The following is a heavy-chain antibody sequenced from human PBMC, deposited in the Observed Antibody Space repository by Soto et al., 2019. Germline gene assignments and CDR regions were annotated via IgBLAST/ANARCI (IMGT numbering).Heavy chain of an antibody. CDR3: GSVFEH. CDR2: VDGEGSGT. Sequence: EVQLVEAGGGLVQPGGSLRLSCAASGFTFTNSWMHWVRQAPGKGLQWVARVDGEGSGTSYGDSVKGRFTISRDNAKNTLSLQLNCLRADDTAVYDCGSVFEHWGWGTVVTVSS. CDR1: GFTFTNSW. V-gene: IGHV3-74*01. J-gene: IGHJ4*02. D-gene: IGHD1-26*01.